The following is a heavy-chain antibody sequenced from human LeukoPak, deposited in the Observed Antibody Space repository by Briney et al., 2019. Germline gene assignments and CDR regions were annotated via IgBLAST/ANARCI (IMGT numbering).Heavy chain of an antibody. D-gene: IGHD3-22*01. V-gene: IGHV4-4*07. CDR3: ARDRYYYDSSGYYRLDY. Sequence: SETLSLTCTVSGGSISSYYWSWIRQPAGKGLEWIGRIYTSGSTNYNPSLKSRVTMSVDTSKNQFTLKLSSVTAADTAVYYCARDRYYYDSSGYYRLDYWGQGTLVTVSS. J-gene: IGHJ4*02. CDR1: GGSISSYY. CDR2: IYTSGST.